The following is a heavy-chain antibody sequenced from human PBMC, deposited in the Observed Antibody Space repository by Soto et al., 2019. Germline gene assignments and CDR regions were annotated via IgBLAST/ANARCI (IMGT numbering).Heavy chain of an antibody. V-gene: IGHV4-31*03. Sequence: TLSLTCTVSGGSISSGGYYWSWIRQHPGKGLEWIGYIYYSGSTYYNPSLKSRVTISVDTSKNQFSLKLSSVTAADTAVYYCARDHGSGNFYYYGMDVWGQGTTVTVSS. CDR1: GGSISSGGYY. J-gene: IGHJ6*02. CDR2: IYYSGST. CDR3: ARDHGSGNFYYYGMDV. D-gene: IGHD3-10*01.